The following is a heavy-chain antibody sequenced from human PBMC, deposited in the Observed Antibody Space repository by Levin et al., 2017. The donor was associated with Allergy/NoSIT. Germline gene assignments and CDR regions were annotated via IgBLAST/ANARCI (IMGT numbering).Heavy chain of an antibody. V-gene: IGHV3-23*01. CDR1: GFTFNNYA. CDR3: AKDAIRASDQPHYFDY. J-gene: IGHJ4*02. CDR2: IINSGVGT. Sequence: GGSLRLSCAASGFTFNNYAMSWVRQAPGKGLEWVSAIINSGVGTYYADSVKGRFTISRDNSKNTMYLQMNSLRAEDTAVYFCAKDAIRASDQPHYFDYWGQGTLVTASS. D-gene: IGHD2-21*02.